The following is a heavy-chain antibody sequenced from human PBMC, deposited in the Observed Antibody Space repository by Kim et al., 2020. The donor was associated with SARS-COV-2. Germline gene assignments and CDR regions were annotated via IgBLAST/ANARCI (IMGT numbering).Heavy chain of an antibody. Sequence: SETLSLTCTVSGGSISSGGYYWSWIRQHPGKGLEWIGYIYYSGSTYYNPSLKSRVTISIDTSKNQFSLKLSSVTAADTAVYYCARAPITMIVVVNAFDIWGQGTMVTVSS. V-gene: IGHV4-31*03. CDR2: IYYSGST. D-gene: IGHD3-22*01. J-gene: IGHJ3*02. CDR1: GGSISSGGYY. CDR3: ARAPITMIVVVNAFDI.